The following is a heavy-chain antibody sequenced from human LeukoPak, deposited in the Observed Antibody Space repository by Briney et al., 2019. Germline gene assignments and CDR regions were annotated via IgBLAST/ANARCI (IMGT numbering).Heavy chain of an antibody. J-gene: IGHJ4*02. CDR3: AREKMVRGVIRALDY. Sequence: PGRSLRLSCAASGFTFSSYAMHSVRQAPGKGLEWVAVISYDGSNKYYADSVKGRFTISRDNSKNTLYLQMNSLRAEDTAVYYCAREKMVRGVIRALDYWGQGTLVTVSS. CDR2: ISYDGSNK. V-gene: IGHV3-30-3*01. D-gene: IGHD3-10*01. CDR1: GFTFSSYA.